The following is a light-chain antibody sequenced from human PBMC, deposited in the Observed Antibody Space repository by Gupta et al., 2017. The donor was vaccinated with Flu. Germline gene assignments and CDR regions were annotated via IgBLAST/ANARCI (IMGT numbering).Light chain of an antibody. Sequence: GQTARITCSGDALAKQYAYWYQQKPGQAPVLVIYKDSERPSGITERFSGSSSGTTVTLTISGVQAEDEADYYCQSVDSSGTYWVFGGGTKLTVL. V-gene: IGLV3-25*03. CDR2: KDS. J-gene: IGLJ3*02. CDR3: QSVDSSGTYWV. CDR1: ALAKQY.